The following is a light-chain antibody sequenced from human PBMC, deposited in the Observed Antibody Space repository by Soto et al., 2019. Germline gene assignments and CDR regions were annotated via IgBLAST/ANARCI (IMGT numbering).Light chain of an antibody. Sequence: PGGIAALSCRASQSVSSYLAWYQQKPGQAPRLLIYDASNRATGIPARFSGSGSGTDFTLTISSLEPEDFAVYYCQQRSKWPITFGQGTRLEIK. CDR2: DAS. CDR3: QQRSKWPIT. J-gene: IGKJ5*01. V-gene: IGKV3-11*01. CDR1: QSVSSY.